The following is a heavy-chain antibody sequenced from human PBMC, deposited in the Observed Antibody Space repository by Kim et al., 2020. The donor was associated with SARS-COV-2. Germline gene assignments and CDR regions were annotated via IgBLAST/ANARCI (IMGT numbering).Heavy chain of an antibody. Sequence: SVKVSCKASGGTFSSYAISWVRQAPGQGLEWMGGIIPIFGTANYAQKFQGRVTITADESTSTAYMELSSLRSEDTAVYYCARGHYYDSSGYSNWFDPWGQGTLVTVSS. CDR1: GGTFSSYA. CDR3: ARGHYYDSSGYSNWFDP. J-gene: IGHJ5*02. D-gene: IGHD3-22*01. V-gene: IGHV1-69*13. CDR2: IIPIFGTA.